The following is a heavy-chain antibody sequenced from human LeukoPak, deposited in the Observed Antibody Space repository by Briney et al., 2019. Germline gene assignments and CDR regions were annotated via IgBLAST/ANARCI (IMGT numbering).Heavy chain of an antibody. CDR2: IRYDGSNK. J-gene: IGHJ4*02. CDR1: GFTFSSYG. CDR3: AKDNDVAVAGGFDY. D-gene: IGHD6-19*01. Sequence: PGGSLRLSCAASGFTFSSYGMHWVRQAPGKGLEWVAFIRYDGSNKYYADSVKGRFTISRDNSKNTLYLQMNSLRDEDTAVYYCAKDNDVAVAGGFDYWGQGTLVTASS. V-gene: IGHV3-30*02.